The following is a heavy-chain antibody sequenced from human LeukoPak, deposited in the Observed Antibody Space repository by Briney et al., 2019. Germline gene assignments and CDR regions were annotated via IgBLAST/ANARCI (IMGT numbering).Heavy chain of an antibody. V-gene: IGHV3-9*01. CDR3: ARARYDILTGYRYYFDY. CDR2: ISWNSGSI. Sequence: GGSLRLSCAASGFTFDDYAMHWVRQAPGKGLEWVSGISWNSGSIGYADSVKGRFTISRDNAKNSLYLQMNSLRAEDTALYYCARARYDILTGYRYYFDYWGQGTLVTVSP. D-gene: IGHD3-9*01. CDR1: GFTFDDYA. J-gene: IGHJ4*02.